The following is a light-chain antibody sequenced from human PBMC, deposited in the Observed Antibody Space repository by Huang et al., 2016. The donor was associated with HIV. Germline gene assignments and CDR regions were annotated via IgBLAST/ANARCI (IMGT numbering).Light chain of an antibody. V-gene: IGKV3-11*01. CDR3: QQRSNRTPTT. CDR2: DAS. J-gene: IGKJ1*01. Sequence: EIILTQSPATLFLSPGERATLSCRASQSVGSYLAWYQQKPGQAPRLLIYDASNRATGIPARFSCCGSGTDFTLTIRGLEPEDFAVYFCQQRSNRTPTTFGQGTKVE. CDR1: QSVGSY.